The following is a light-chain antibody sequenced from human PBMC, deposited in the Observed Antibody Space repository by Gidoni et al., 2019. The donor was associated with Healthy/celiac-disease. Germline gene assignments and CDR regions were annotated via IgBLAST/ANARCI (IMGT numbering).Light chain of an antibody. Sequence: QSALTQPASVSGSPGQSITISCTGTSSDVGGYNYVSWYQQHPGNAPKLMIYDVSNRHSGVSNRFPGSKSGNTASLTISGLQAEDEADYYCSSYTSSSTGVFGGGTKLTVL. CDR3: SSYTSSSTGV. CDR1: SSDVGGYNY. J-gene: IGLJ3*02. V-gene: IGLV2-14*01. CDR2: DVS.